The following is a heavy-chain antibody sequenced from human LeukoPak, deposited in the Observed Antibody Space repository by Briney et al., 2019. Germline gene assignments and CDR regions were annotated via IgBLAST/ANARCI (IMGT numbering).Heavy chain of an antibody. V-gene: IGHV3-21*01. CDR2: ISSSSSYI. CDR3: ARHPEQGKYFYDMGHAFDI. D-gene: IGHD3-22*01. Sequence: GGSLRLSCAASGFTFFTYSMNWVRQAPGKGLEWVSSISSSSSYIYYADSLKGRFTISRDNAKNSLYLQMNSLRAEDTAVYYCARHPEQGKYFYDMGHAFDIWGQGTMVTVSS. CDR1: GFTFFTYS. J-gene: IGHJ3*02.